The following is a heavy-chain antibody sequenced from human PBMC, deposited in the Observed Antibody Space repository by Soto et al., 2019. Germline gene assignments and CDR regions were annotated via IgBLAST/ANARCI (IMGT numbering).Heavy chain of an antibody. CDR2: ISGSGGST. CDR3: AKFSYQLLWYYGMDV. V-gene: IGHV3-23*01. Sequence: GGSLRLSCAASGFTFSSYAMSWVRQAPGKGLEWVSAISGSGGSTYYADSVKGRFTISRDNSKNTLYLQMNSLRAEDTAVYYCAKFSYQLLWYYGMDVWGQGTTVTVSS. D-gene: IGHD2-2*01. J-gene: IGHJ6*02. CDR1: GFTFSSYA.